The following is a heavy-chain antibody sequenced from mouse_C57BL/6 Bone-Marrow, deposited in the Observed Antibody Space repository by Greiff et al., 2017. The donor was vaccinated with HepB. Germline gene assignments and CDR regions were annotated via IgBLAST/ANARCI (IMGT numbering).Heavy chain of an antibody. CDR1: GYTFTDYY. CDR3: ARSHYYYGSSDGAY. D-gene: IGHD1-1*01. CDR2: INPNNGGT. V-gene: IGHV1-26*01. Sequence: EVQLQQSGPELVKPGASVKISCKASGYTFTDYYMNWVKQSHGKSLEWIGDINPNNGGTSYNQKFKGKATLTVDKSSSTAYMELRSLTSEDSAVYYCARSHYYYGSSDGAYWGQGTLVTVSA. J-gene: IGHJ3*01.